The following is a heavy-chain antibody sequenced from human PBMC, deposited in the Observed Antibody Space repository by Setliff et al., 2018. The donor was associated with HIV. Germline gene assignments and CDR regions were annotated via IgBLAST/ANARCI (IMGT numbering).Heavy chain of an antibody. J-gene: IGHJ4*02. CDR3: ARGESDVLGDTAMGPFGY. V-gene: IGHV1-69*05. CDR2: IIPIFGTA. CDR1: GGTFSSYA. D-gene: IGHD5-18*01. Sequence: SVKVSCKASGGTFSSYAISWVRQAPGQGLEWMGGIIPIFGTANYAQKFQGRVTITTDESTSTAYMELSSLRSEDTAVYYCARGESDVLGDTAMGPFGYWGQGTPVTVSS.